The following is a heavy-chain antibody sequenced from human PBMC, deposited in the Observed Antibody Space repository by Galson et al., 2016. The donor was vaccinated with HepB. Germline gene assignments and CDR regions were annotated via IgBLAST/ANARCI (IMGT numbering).Heavy chain of an antibody. CDR1: GYSFTNYW. CDR2: IYPGDSDT. D-gene: IGHD2-2*02. J-gene: IGHJ4*02. CDR3: AREGCSTTSCYMGSFDY. Sequence: QSGAEVKKPGESLKISCKSSGYSFTNYWIGWVRQMPGKGLEWMGIIYPGDSDTRYSPSFQGQVTISADKSISTVYLQWGSLKASDSAVYYCAREGCSTTSCYMGSFDYWGQGTLVTVSS. V-gene: IGHV5-51*03.